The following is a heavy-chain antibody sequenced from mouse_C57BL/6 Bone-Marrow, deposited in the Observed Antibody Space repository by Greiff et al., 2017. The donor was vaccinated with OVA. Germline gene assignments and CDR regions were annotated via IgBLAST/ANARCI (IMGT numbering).Heavy chain of an antibody. J-gene: IGHJ3*01. CDR1: GFTFTDYC. Sequence: EVQLQQPGAELVRPGASVKLSCTASGFTFTDYCMHWVKQRPEQGLEWIGVIDPADGYTKYAPKFQGKATMTVDTSSNTAYLQLSSLTSEDTAVYYCALVLAGYSYWGRGPRVPVSA. V-gene: IGHV14-1*01. CDR3: ALVLAGYSY. D-gene: IGHD2-10*02. CDR2: IDPADGYT.